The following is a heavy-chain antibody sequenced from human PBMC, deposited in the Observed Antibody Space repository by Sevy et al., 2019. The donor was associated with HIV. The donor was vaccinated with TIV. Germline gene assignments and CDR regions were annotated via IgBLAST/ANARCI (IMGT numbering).Heavy chain of an antibody. D-gene: IGHD2-8*02. CDR2: ISSTSTYT. CDR1: GFIFSDYN. V-gene: IGHV3-11*06. J-gene: IGHJ4*02. Sequence: GSLRLSCAASGFIFSDYNMGWIRQAPGKRLEWVSYISSTSTYTKYADSVKGRFTISRDNANNSLFLQMNSLRAEDTAVYYCSRRPTSTGPPRFDYCGQGTMVTGSS. CDR3: SRRPTSTGPPRFDY.